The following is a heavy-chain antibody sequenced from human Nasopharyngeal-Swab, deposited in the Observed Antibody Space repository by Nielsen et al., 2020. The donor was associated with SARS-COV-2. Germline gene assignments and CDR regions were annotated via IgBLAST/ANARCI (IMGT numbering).Heavy chain of an antibody. J-gene: IGHJ3*02. V-gene: IGHV4-30-4*01. D-gene: IGHD3-16*02. CDR2: IYYSGST. CDR3: ARDPVYDYVWGSYRIDAFDI. CDR1: GGSISSGDYY. Sequence: LRLSCTVPGGSISSGDYYWSWIRQPPGKGLEWIGYIYYSGSTYYNPSLKSRVTISVDTSKNQFSLKLSSVTAADTAVYYCARDPVYDYVWGSYRIDAFDIWGQGTMVTVSS.